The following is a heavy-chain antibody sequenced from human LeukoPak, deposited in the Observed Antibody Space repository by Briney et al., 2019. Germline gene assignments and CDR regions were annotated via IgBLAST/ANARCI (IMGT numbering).Heavy chain of an antibody. V-gene: IGHV4-30-2*01. CDR2: IYHSGST. CDR3: ATLQNWNPFDY. Sequence: SETLSLTCTVSGGSISSGGYYWSWIRQPPGKGLEWIGYIYHSGSTYYNPSLKSRVTISVDRSKNQFSLKLSSVTAADTAVYYCATLQNWNPFDYWGQGTLVTVSS. J-gene: IGHJ4*02. D-gene: IGHD1-1*01. CDR1: GGSISSGGYY.